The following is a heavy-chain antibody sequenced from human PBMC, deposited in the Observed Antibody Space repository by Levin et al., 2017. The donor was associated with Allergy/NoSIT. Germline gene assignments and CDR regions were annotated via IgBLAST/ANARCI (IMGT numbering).Heavy chain of an antibody. CDR3: AKASSGWYIEIEQ. Sequence: PGGSLRLSSAASGFTFSTYAMSWVRQAPGKGLEWVSVISAGGGNTNYAESVKGRFTISRDKSTDTPYLQMNSLTSAGTAVYYWAKASSGWYIEIEQWGHGALVTVSA. CDR2: ISAGGGNT. D-gene: IGHD6-13*01. V-gene: IGHV3-23*01. J-gene: IGHJ4*01. CDR1: GFTFSTYA.